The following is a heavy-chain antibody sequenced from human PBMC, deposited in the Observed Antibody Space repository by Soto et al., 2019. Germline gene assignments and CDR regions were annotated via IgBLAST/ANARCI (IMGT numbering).Heavy chain of an antibody. V-gene: IGHV5-51*01. CDR3: ARTRSFTLGFYYDGMDV. D-gene: IGHD6-6*01. CDR1: GYKFTSSW. CDR2: IFPSDSDT. Sequence: GESLKISCRTSGYKFTSSWIAWVRQMPGKGLEWMGIIFPSDSDTRYSPSFQGQVTISADKSLRTAYLQWTSLKASDTALYYCARTRSFTLGFYYDGMDVWGQGTTVTVSS. J-gene: IGHJ6*02.